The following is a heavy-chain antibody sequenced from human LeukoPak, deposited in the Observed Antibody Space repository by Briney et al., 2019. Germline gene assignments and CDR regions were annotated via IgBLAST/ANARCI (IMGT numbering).Heavy chain of an antibody. V-gene: IGHV1-69*13. CDR2: IIPIFGTA. CDR1: GGTFSSYA. Sequence: SVKVSCKASGGTFSSYAISWVRQAPGQGLEWMGGIIPIFGTANYAQKFQGRVTITADESTSTAYMELSSLRSEDTAVYYCAREHGVWFSIAAPLDAFDIWGQGTMVTVSS. D-gene: IGHD6-6*01. J-gene: IGHJ3*02. CDR3: AREHGVWFSIAAPLDAFDI.